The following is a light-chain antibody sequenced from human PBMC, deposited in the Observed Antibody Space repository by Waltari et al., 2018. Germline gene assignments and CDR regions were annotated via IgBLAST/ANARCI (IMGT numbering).Light chain of an antibody. CDR3: LSFTTREASV. J-gene: IGLJ1*01. V-gene: IGLV2-14*01. CDR1: SSDVGGYNY. CDR2: DVS. Sequence: QSALTQPASVSGSPGQSITISCSGTSSDVGGYNYVSWYQQHPGKAPKLTIYDVSKRPSGVSARFSGSKSGNTASLTISGLQAEDEADYFCLSFTTREASVFGTGTKVTVL.